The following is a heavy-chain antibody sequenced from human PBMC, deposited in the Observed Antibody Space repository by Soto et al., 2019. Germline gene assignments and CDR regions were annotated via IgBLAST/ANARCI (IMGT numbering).Heavy chain of an antibody. Sequence: QVQLVQSGAEVQKPGASVKVSCKASGYTFTGYGISWVRQAPGQGREWVGWISSYNGNTNYARKIQGTVTMTRATSTDTAYMELRRMRSDDTAVDYCARDNVHSESKRGSRFDPWGQGTLVTVSS. J-gene: IGHJ5*02. V-gene: IGHV1-18*01. CDR2: ISSYNGNT. CDR3: ARDNVHSESKRGSRFDP. D-gene: IGHD1-26*01. CDR1: GYTFTGYG.